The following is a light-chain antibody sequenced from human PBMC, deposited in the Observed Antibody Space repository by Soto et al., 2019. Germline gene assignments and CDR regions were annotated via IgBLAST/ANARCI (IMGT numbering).Light chain of an antibody. Sequence: QSALTQPASVSGSPGQSITISCTGTSSDIGGYDYVSWYQQHPGKVPKLMIYEVSNRPSGVSNRFSGSKSGNTASLTISGLQAVDEADYYCCSYTSTITYVFGTGTKVTVL. V-gene: IGLV2-14*01. CDR2: EVS. J-gene: IGLJ1*01. CDR3: CSYTSTITYV. CDR1: SSDIGGYDY.